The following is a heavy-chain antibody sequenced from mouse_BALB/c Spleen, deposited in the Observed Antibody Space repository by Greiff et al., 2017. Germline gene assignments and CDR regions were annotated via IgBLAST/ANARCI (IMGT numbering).Heavy chain of an antibody. CDR1: GDSITSCY. CDR2: ISYSGST. J-gene: IGHJ2*01. D-gene: IGHD2-14*01. Sequence: EVQVVESGSSLVKPSQTLSLTCSVTGDSITSCYWNWIRKFPGKKLEYMGYISYSGSTYYNPSLKSRISITRDTSKNQYYLQLNSVTTEDTATYYCARTYRYALDYWGQGTTLTVSS. CDR3: ARTYRYALDY. V-gene: IGHV3-8*02.